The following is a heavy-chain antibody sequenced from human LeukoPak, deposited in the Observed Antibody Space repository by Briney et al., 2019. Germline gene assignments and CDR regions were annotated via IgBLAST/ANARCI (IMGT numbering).Heavy chain of an antibody. CDR2: INHSGST. CDR3: ARGQAAGY. J-gene: IGHJ4*02. CDR1: GGSFSGYY. V-gene: IGHV4-34*01. Sequence: SETLSLTCAVYGGSFSGYYWSWIRQPPGKGLEWIREINHSGSTNYNPSLKSRVTISVDTSKNQFSLKLSSVTAADTAVYYCARGQAAGYWGQGTLVTVSS. D-gene: IGHD6-13*01.